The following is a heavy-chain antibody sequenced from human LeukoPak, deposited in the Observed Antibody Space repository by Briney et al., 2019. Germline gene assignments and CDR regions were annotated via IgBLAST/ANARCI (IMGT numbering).Heavy chain of an antibody. CDR2: INWNGGST. Sequence: PGGSLRLSCAASGFTFDDYGMSWVRQAPGKGLEWVSGINWNGGSTGYADSVKGRFTISRDNAKNSLYLQMNSLRAEDTALYYCARVHKEYYYYYMDVWGKGTTVTVSS. V-gene: IGHV3-20*04. CDR3: ARVHKEYYYYYMDV. CDR1: GFTFDDYG. J-gene: IGHJ6*03.